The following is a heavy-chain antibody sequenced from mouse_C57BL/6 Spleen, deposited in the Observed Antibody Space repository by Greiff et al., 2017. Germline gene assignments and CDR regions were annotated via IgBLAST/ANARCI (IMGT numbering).Heavy chain of an antibody. D-gene: IGHD1-1*01. CDR2: FYPGRGSI. V-gene: IGHV1-62-2*01. Sequence: VQLQQSGAELVKPGASVKLSCKASGYTFTEYTIHWVKQRSGQGLEWIGWFYPGRGSIKYNEKFKDQATLTADKSSSTVYMELRRLTSEDSAVYFCARHEDYYGSSVYAMDYWGQGTSVTVSS. CDR1: GYTFTEYT. CDR3: ARHEDYYGSSVYAMDY. J-gene: IGHJ4*01.